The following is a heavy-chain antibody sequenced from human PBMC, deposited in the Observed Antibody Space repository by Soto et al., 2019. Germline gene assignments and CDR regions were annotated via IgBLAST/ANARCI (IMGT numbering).Heavy chain of an antibody. D-gene: IGHD2-2*01. V-gene: IGHV3-23*01. CDR2: ISGSGGST. Sequence: HPGGSLRLSCAASGFTFSSYAMSWVRQAPGKGLEWVSAISGSGGSTYYADSVKGRFTISRDNSKNTLYLQMNSLRAEDTAVYYCAKDSVVVKLYYFDYWGQGTLVTVSS. J-gene: IGHJ4*02. CDR1: GFTFSSYA. CDR3: AKDSVVVKLYYFDY.